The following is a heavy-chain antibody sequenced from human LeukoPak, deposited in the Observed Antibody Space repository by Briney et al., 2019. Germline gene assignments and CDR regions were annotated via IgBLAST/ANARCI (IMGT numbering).Heavy chain of an antibody. CDR2: IYYSGST. J-gene: IGHJ6*03. CDR3: ARLLGRLTYGNYYIDF. CDR1: GGSVSRITYC. Sequence: PSETLSLTCTASGGSVSRITYCWGWIRQPPGKGLEWIGSIYYSGSTYYNPSLKSRVTMSVDTSKNQFSRKLSSVTAADTAVYYCARLLGRLTYGNYYIDFWGKGTTVTVSS. V-gene: IGHV4-39*01. D-gene: IGHD2/OR15-2a*01.